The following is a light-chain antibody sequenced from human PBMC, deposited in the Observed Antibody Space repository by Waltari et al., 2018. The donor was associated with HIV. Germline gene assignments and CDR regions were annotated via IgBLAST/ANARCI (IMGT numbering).Light chain of an antibody. Sequence: QSALTQPASVSGSPGQSITIPCTGSSSDVGAYNFVSWYQQHPGKAPKVLIHEVSNRPSGVSNRFSASKSGNTASLTISGLQAEDEADYYCSSYTGDNSGLFGGGTKLSVV. CDR3: SSYTGDNSGL. V-gene: IGLV2-14*01. CDR2: EVS. J-gene: IGLJ3*02. CDR1: SSDVGAYNF.